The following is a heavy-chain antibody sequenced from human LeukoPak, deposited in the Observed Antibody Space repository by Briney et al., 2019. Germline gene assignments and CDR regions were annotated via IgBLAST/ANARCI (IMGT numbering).Heavy chain of an antibody. D-gene: IGHD3-10*01. Sequence: SVKVSCKASGGTFSTYSINWVRQAPGQGLEWMGGIIPIFSTANYAQKFQGRVTITADESTSTAYMELSSLRSEDTAVYYCARGFSGSITMVRGVPGPFDPWGQGTLVTVSS. CDR1: GGTFSTYS. CDR2: IIPIFSTA. J-gene: IGHJ5*02. V-gene: IGHV1-69*13. CDR3: ARGFSGSITMVRGVPGPFDP.